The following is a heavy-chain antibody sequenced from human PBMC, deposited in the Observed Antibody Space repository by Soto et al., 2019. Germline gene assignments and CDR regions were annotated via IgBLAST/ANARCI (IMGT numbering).Heavy chain of an antibody. Sequence: SETLSLTCTVSGGSISSGDYYWSWIRQPPGKGLEWIGYIYYSGSTYYNPSLKSRVTISVDTSKNQFSLQLNSVTPEDTAVYYCARVNGVSSGPADYWGQGTLVTVSS. CDR3: ARVNGVSSGPADY. V-gene: IGHV4-30-4*01. D-gene: IGHD6-6*01. CDR2: IYYSGST. CDR1: GGSISSGDYY. J-gene: IGHJ4*02.